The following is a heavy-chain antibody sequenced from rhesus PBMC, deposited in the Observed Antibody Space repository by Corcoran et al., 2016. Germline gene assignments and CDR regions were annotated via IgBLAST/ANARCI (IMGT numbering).Heavy chain of an antibody. CDR1: GGSLRVNYR. CDR2: IYGSSTST. CDR3: ARKGISLDY. V-gene: IGHV4S10*01. J-gene: IGHJ4*01. D-gene: IGHD2-39*01. Sequence: QVQLQESGPGVVKPSETLSLTCAVSGGSLRVNYRWSGIRQPPGKGLEWIGYIYGSSTSTNYNPSLKSRVTISKDASKNQFSLKLSSVTAADTAVYYCARKGISLDYWDQGVLVTVSS.